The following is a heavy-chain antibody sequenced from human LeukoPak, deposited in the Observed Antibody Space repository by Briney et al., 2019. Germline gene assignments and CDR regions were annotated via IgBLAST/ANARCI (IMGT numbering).Heavy chain of an antibody. V-gene: IGHV4-39*07. CDR1: GGSISSSSYY. CDR2: IYYSRST. D-gene: IGHD3-3*01. CDR3: ARVPAYDFWSGYLY. Sequence: SETLSLTCTVSGGSISSSSYYWGWIRQPPGKGLEWNGSIYYSRSTYYNPSLKSRVTISVDTSKNQFSLKLSSVTAADTAVYYCARVPAYDFWSGYLYWGQGTLVTVSS. J-gene: IGHJ4*02.